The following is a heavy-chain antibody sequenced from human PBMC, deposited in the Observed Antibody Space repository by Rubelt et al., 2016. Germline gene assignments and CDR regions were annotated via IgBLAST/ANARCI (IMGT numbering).Heavy chain of an antibody. CDR3: ARDLLF. V-gene: IGHV3-21*01. D-gene: IGHD2-15*01. Sequence: EVQLVESGGGLVKPGGSLRLSCAASGFTFSSYSMNWVRQAPGKGLEWVSSISSSSSYIYYADSVKGRFTVSRGNSNNSLSLPMNSLRAEDTAVYSCARDLLFGGQGTLVSVSS. CDR2: ISSSSSYI. CDR1: GFTFSSYS. J-gene: IGHJ4*02.